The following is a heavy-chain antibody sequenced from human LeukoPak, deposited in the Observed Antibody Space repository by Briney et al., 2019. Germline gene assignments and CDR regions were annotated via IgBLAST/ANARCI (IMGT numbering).Heavy chain of an antibody. J-gene: IGHJ6*03. CDR1: GGSISSYY. D-gene: IGHD3-3*01. CDR2: IYTSGST. V-gene: IGHV4-4*07. Sequence: SETLSLTCTVSGGSISSYYWSWIRQPAGKGPEWIGRIYTSGSTNYNPSLKSRVTMSVDTSKNQFSLKLSSVTAADTAVYYCARDGPYDFWSGYPYYYYYYMDVWGKGTTVTVSS. CDR3: ARDGPYDFWSGYPYYYYYYMDV.